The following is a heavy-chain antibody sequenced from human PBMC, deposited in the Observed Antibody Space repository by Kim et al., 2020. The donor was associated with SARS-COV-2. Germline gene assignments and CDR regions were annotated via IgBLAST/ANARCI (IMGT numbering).Heavy chain of an antibody. CDR2: IYPGDSDT. J-gene: IGHJ4*02. D-gene: IGHD3-16*01. V-gene: IGHV5-51*01. Sequence: GESLKISCKGSGYSFTSYWIGWVRQMPGKGLEWMGIIYPGDSDTRYSPSFQGQVTISADKSISTAYLQWSSLKASDTAMYYCARRGYDYVWGSYVDYWGQGTLVTVSS. CDR1: GYSFTSYW. CDR3: ARRGYDYVWGSYVDY.